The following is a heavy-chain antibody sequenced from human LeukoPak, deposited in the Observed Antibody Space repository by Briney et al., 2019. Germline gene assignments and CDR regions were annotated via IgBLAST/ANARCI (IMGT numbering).Heavy chain of an antibody. J-gene: IGHJ4*02. D-gene: IGHD6-19*01. CDR2: ISWNSGSI. CDR3: ARGNSVAGIGKIDF. V-gene: IGHV3-9*01. CDR1: GFTFDDYA. Sequence: GRSLRLSCAASGFTFDDYAMHWVRQAPGKGLEWVSGISWNSGSIGYADSVKGRFTISRDNAKNTLYLQMNSLRADDTAVYYCARGNSVAGIGKIDFWGQGTLVTVSS.